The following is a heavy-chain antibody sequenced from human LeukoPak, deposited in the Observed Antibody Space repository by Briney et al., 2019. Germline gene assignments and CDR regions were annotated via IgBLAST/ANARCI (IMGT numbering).Heavy chain of an antibody. CDR3: ARGHYDYVWGNYRQRTSDY. J-gene: IGHJ4*02. CDR2: ISTSSSTI. D-gene: IGHD3-16*02. CDR1: GFTFTDYY. Sequence: GGSLRLSCAASGFTFTDYYMCWIRQAPGKGLEWLSYISTSSSTISYADSVKGRFTISRDNARNSLYLQMNSLRAEDTAMYYCARGHYDYVWGNYRQRTSDYWGQGTLVTVSS. V-gene: IGHV3-11*01.